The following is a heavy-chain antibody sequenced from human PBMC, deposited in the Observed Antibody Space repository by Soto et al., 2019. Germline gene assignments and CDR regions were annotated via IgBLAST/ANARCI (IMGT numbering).Heavy chain of an antibody. CDR3: ASLYSSSSGPAFDY. D-gene: IGHD6-6*01. CDR1: GGSISSSNW. Sequence: SETLSLTCAVSGGSISSSNWWSWVRQPPGKGLEWIGEIYHSGSTNYNPSLKSRVTISVDKSKKQFALKLSSVTAADTAVYYCASLYSSSSGPAFDYWGQGTLVTVSS. J-gene: IGHJ4*02. V-gene: IGHV4-4*02. CDR2: IYHSGST.